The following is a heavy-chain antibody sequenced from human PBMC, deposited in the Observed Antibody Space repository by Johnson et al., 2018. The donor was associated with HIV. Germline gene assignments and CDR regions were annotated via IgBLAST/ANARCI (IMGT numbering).Heavy chain of an antibody. CDR1: GFTFSSYG. CDR2: IRYDGSNK. J-gene: IGHJ3*02. V-gene: IGHV3-30*02. D-gene: IGHD3-22*01. CDR3: AKEGGRITMIVVEPDACEI. Sequence: QMLLVESGGGVVQPGGSLRLSCAASGFTFSSYGMHWVRQAPGKGLEWVAFIRYDGSNKYYADSVKGRFTISRDNSKNTLHLQMNSLRAEDTAVYYCAKEGGRITMIVVEPDACEIWGQGTMVTVSS.